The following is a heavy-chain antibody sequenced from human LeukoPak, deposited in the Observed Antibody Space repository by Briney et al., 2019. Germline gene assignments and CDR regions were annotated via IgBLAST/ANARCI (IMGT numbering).Heavy chain of an antibody. CDR1: GGTFSSYA. CDR3: ARGGIAARYGMDV. D-gene: IGHD6-6*01. V-gene: IGHV1-69*04. J-gene: IGHJ6*02. Sequence: SVKVSCKASGGTFSSYAINWVRQAPGQGLEWMGRIIPIFGIANYAQKFQGRVTITADKSTSTAYMELSSLRSEDTAVYYCARGGIAARYGMDVWGQGTTVTVSS. CDR2: IIPIFGIA.